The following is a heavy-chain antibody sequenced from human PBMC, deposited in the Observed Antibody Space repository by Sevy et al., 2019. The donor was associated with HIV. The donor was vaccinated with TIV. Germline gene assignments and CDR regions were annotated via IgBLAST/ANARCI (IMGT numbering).Heavy chain of an antibody. CDR1: GYTFTSYG. CDR2: ISAYNGNT. Sequence: ASVKVSCKASGYTFTSYGISWVRQAPGQGLEWMGWISAYNGNTNYAQKLQGRVTMTTDTSTSTAYMELRSLRSDETAVYYCARGGRYCTNGVCPADFDYWGQGTLVTVSS. D-gene: IGHD2-8*01. CDR3: ARGGRYCTNGVCPADFDY. V-gene: IGHV1-18*01. J-gene: IGHJ4*02.